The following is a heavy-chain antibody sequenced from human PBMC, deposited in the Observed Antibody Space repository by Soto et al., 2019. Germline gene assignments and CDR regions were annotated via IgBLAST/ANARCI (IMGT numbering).Heavy chain of an antibody. D-gene: IGHD3-3*01. J-gene: IGHJ6*02. CDR3: ARDPIYYDFWSGYYSQYYYYYGMDV. Sequence: GASVKVSCKASGYTSTSYGISWVRQAPGQGLEWMGWISAYNGNTNYAQKLQGRVTMTTDTSTSTAYMELRSLRSDDTAVYYCARDPIYYDFWSGYYSQYYYYYGMDVWGQGTTLTVSS. CDR2: ISAYNGNT. CDR1: GYTSTSYG. V-gene: IGHV1-18*01.